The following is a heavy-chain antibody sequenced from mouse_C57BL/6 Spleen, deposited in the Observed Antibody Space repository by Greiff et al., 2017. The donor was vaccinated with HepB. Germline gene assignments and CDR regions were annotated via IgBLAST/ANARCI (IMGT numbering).Heavy chain of an antibody. Sequence: EVQVVESGEGLVKPGGSLKLSCAASGFTFSSYAMSWVRQTPEKRLEWVAYISSGGDYIYYADTVKGRFTISRDNARNTLYLQMSSLKSEDTAMYYCTRADYDFSVDYWGQGTSVTVSS. V-gene: IGHV5-9-1*02. J-gene: IGHJ4*01. CDR1: GFTFSSYA. CDR3: TRADYDFSVDY. D-gene: IGHD2-4*01. CDR2: ISSGGDYI.